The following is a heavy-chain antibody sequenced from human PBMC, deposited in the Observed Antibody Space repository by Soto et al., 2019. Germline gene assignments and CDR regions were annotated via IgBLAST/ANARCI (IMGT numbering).Heavy chain of an antibody. Sequence: SETLSLTCTVSGGSVSSGSYYWSWIRQPPGKGLEWIGYIYYSGSTNYNPSLKSRVTISVDTSKNQFSLKLSSVTAADTAVYYCARGTPIKPNSRVGYWFDPWGQGTLVTVSS. V-gene: IGHV4-61*01. CDR3: ARGTPIKPNSRVGYWFDP. CDR1: GGSVSSGSYY. CDR2: IYYSGST. J-gene: IGHJ5*02. D-gene: IGHD6-25*01.